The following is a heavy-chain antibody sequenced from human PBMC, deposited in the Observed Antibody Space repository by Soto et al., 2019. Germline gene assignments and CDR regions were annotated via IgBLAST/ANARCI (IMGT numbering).Heavy chain of an antibody. J-gene: IGHJ6*02. CDR2: ICSSSVTI. D-gene: IGHD2-15*01. CDR1: GFTFSTYS. Sequence: EVQLVESGGGLVQPGGSLRLSCAASGFTFSTYSLNWVRQAPGKGLEWVSYICSSSVTINYADSVKGRFTISRDNAKNSLYLQMNSLRDEDMAVYYCARDRLGCSGGGCYSGYYGMYVWGQGPTVTVSS. CDR3: ARDRLGCSGGGCYSGYYGMYV. V-gene: IGHV3-48*02.